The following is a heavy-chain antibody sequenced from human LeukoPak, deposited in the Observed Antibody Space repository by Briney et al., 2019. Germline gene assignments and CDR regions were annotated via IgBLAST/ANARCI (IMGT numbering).Heavy chain of an antibody. V-gene: IGHV4-39*01. CDR2: IYSSGST. D-gene: IGHD1-26*01. J-gene: IGHJ4*02. CDR1: GGSISSGSYY. Sequence: SETLSLTCTVSGGSISSGSYYWSWIRQPPGKGLEWIGSIYSSGSTYYNTSLQSRVTISIETSKNQISLRLKSVTAADTAMYYCAKSGGYGLIDYWGQGTLVTVSS. CDR3: AKSGGYGLIDY.